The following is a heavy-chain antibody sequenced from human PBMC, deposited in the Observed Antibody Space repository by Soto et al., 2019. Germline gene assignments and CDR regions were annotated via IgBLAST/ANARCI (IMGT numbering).Heavy chain of an antibody. Sequence: QLVQSGAEVKKPGSSVKVSCKASGGPFSTYAISWVRQAPGQGLEWMGGIIPIFGTANYAQRFLGRVTISADDSTSTAYMALRSLTSDDTAVYYCAKALTMASPNWFDPWGQGNQVTVSS. V-gene: IGHV1-69*01. CDR2: IIPIFGTA. D-gene: IGHD3-10*01. CDR3: AKALTMASPNWFDP. CDR1: GGPFSTYA. J-gene: IGHJ5*02.